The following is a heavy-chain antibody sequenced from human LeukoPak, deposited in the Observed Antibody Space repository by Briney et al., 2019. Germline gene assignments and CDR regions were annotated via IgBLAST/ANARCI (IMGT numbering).Heavy chain of an antibody. V-gene: IGHV1-2*06. CDR3: AREDYDSSGYYRGGYSWFDP. CDR2: INPNSGGT. CDR1: GYTFTGYY. J-gene: IGHJ5*02. D-gene: IGHD3-22*01. Sequence: ASVKVSRKASGYTFTGYYMHWVRQAPGQGLEWMGRINPNSGGTNYAQKFQGRVTMTRDTSISTAYMELSRLRSDDTAVYYCAREDYDSSGYYRGGYSWFDPWGQGTLVTVSS.